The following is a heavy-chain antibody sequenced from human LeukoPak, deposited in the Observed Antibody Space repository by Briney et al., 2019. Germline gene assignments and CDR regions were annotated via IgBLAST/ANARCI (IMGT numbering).Heavy chain of an antibody. D-gene: IGHD5-18*01. CDR2: IYYSGST. CDR1: GYSISSGYY. Sequence: NPSETLSLTCTVSGYSISSGYYWGWIRQPPGKGLEWIGSIYYSGSTYYNPSLKSRVSISVDTSKNQFSLKLSSVTAADTAVYYCAREGRIQLWFHNWFDPWGQGTLVTVSS. V-gene: IGHV4-38-2*02. CDR3: AREGRIQLWFHNWFDP. J-gene: IGHJ5*02.